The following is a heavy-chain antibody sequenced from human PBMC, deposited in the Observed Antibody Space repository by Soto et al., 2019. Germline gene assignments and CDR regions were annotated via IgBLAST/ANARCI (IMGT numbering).Heavy chain of an antibody. Sequence: ASVKVCCKASGDTFTSYGISWVRQAPGQGLEWMGWISAYNGNTNYAQKLQGRVTMTTETSTSTAYMELRSLRSDDTAVYYCARDQGGAYRYYYGMDVWGQGTTVTVS. J-gene: IGHJ6*02. V-gene: IGHV1-18*01. CDR1: GDTFTSYG. D-gene: IGHD3-16*01. CDR2: ISAYNGNT. CDR3: ARDQGGAYRYYYGMDV.